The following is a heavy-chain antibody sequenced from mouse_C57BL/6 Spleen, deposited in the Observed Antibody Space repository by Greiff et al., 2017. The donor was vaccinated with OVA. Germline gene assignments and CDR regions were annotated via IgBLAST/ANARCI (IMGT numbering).Heavy chain of an antibody. D-gene: IGHD1-1*01. J-gene: IGHJ2*01. CDR2: IYPGDGDT. V-gene: IGHV1-82*01. CDR3: ARSGGSSYPFDY. CDR1: GYAFSSSW. Sequence: QVQLQQSGPELVKPGASVKISCKASGYAFSSSWMNWVKQRPGKGLEWIGRIYPGDGDTNYNGKFKGKDTLTADKSSSTAYMQLSSLTSEDSAVYFCARSGGSSYPFDYWGQGTTLTVSS.